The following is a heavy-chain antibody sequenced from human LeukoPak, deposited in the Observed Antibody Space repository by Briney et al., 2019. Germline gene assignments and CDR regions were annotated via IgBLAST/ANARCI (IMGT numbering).Heavy chain of an antibody. CDR3: ARGSTDRYGSGSYYLDY. CDR1: GFTFNSYG. D-gene: IGHD3-10*01. CDR2: VSYDGFAGSDK. V-gene: IGHV3-30*03. J-gene: IGHJ4*02. Sequence: GGSLRLSCAASGFTFNSYGLHWVRQAPGKGLQGVAVVSYDGFAGSDKYYADSVKGRFTISRDNSKNTLYLQMDSLRPEDTAVYFCARGSTDRYGSGSYYLDYWGQGTLVTVSS.